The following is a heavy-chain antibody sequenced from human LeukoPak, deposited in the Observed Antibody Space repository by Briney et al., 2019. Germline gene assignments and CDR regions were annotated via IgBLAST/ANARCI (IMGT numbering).Heavy chain of an antibody. V-gene: IGHV1-8*01. CDR2: MNPNSGDT. CDR3: ARGLGDYYDTSGYYYAVPAH. D-gene: IGHD3-22*01. CDR1: GYTFNTYD. Sequence: ASVKVSCKASGYTFNTYDITWVRQATGQGLEWMGWMNPNSGDTAYAQKFQGRVARTRDTSISTAYMELSSLRSEDTAVYYCARGLGDYYDTSGYYYAVPAHWGQGTLVTVSS. J-gene: IGHJ4*02.